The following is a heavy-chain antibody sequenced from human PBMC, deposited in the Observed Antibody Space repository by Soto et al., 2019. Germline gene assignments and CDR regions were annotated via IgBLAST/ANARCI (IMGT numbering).Heavy chain of an antibody. V-gene: IGHV1-8*01. D-gene: IGHD4-4*01. CDR1: GYTFTSYD. J-gene: IGHJ4*02. CDR2: MNPNSGNT. Sequence: GASVKVSCKASGYTFTSYDINWVRQATGQGLEWMGWMNPNSGNTGYAQKFQGRVTMTRNTSISTAYMELSSLRSEDTAVYYCATGPNYNNYYFDYWGQGTLVTVSS. CDR3: ATGPNYNNYYFDY.